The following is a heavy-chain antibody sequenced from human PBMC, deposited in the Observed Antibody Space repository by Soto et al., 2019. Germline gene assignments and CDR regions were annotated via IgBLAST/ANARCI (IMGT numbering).Heavy chain of an antibody. CDR2: ISSSSNYI. CDR1: GFTFNIYT. J-gene: IGHJ4*02. Sequence: EVQLVESGGGLVKPGGSLRLSCAASGFTFNIYTMNWVRQAPGKSLEWVSSISSSSNYIYYADSLKGRFTISRDNAENSLFLQMDSLRAEDTAVYYCARDLYGDYAVDYWGQGTLVTVSS. CDR3: ARDLYGDYAVDY. D-gene: IGHD4-17*01. V-gene: IGHV3-21*01.